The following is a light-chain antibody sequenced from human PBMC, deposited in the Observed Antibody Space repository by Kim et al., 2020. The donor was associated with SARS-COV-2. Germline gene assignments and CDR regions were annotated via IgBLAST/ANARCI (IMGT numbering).Light chain of an antibody. CDR3: SSYTSSSTPYV. J-gene: IGLJ1*01. V-gene: IGLV2-14*01. CDR1: SGDVGGYNF. Sequence: QSALTQPASVSGSPGQSITISCTGTSGDVGGYNFVSWYRQHPGKAPKLMIYDVSKRPSGVSNRFSGSKSGNTASLTISGLQAEDEADYYCSSYTSSSTPYVFGTGTKVTVL. CDR2: DVS.